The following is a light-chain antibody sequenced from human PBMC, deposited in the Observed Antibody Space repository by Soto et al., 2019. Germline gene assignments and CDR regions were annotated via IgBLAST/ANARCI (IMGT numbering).Light chain of an antibody. Sequence: ASKSVRSTYFAWYQQKXRQPPRLLTQAAFXRANALPDRFSASGSGADFTLTINSLETEDFAVYFCQQYGRIPLTFGSGTKV. J-gene: IGKJ4*01. CDR3: QQYGRIPLT. CDR1: KSVRSTY. CDR2: AAF. V-gene: IGKV3-20*01.